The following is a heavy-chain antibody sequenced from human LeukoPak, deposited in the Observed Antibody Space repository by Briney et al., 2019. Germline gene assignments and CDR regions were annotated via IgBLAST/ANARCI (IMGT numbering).Heavy chain of an antibody. D-gene: IGHD2-2*01. CDR3: ARHRSRLVVVPAVKLPFDY. CDR2: IYYSGST. V-gene: IGHV4-39*01. J-gene: IGHJ4*02. Sequence: SETLSLTCTVSGASISSSSDYWGWVRQPPGKGLEWIGSIYYSGSTSYNPSLKSRVAIPVDTSMNQFSLKLTSATAADTSVYYCARHRSRLVVVPAVKLPFDYWGQGTLVTASS. CDR1: GASISSSSDY.